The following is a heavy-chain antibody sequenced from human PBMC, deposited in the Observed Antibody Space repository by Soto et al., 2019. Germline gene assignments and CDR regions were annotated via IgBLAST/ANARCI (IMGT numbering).Heavy chain of an antibody. CDR1: GLTFSNYG. CDR3: VKALAAVGENWFDS. J-gene: IGHJ5*01. D-gene: IGHD2-21*01. V-gene: IGHV3-23*01. Sequence: GGSLRLSCTASGLTFSNYGMSWVRQAPGKGLEWVSYISGTSVEEHHADSVKGRFTISRDNSKNTLHLQMNSLRPDDTAIYYCVKALAAVGENWFDSWGQGSLVTVSS. CDR2: ISGTSVEE.